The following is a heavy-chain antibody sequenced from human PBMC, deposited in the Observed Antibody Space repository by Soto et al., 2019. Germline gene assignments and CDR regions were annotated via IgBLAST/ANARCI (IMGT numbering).Heavy chain of an antibody. CDR1: GFTFSSYA. D-gene: IGHD6-19*01. CDR3: AKYSSGLLGHAPDFDY. J-gene: IGHJ4*02. CDR2: ISGSGGST. Sequence: PGVSLRLSCAASGFTFSSYAMSWVRQAPGKGLEWVSAISGSGGSTYYADSVKGRFTISRDNSKNTLYLQMNSLRAEDTAVYYCAKYSSGLLGHAPDFDYWGQGTLVNVSS. V-gene: IGHV3-23*01.